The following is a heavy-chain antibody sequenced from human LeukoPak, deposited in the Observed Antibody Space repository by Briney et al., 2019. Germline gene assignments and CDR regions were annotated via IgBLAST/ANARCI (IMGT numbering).Heavy chain of an antibody. J-gene: IGHJ4*02. CDR2: ISTHSGTI. V-gene: IGHV3-48*02. CDR3: ARDRGGYEFFDD. D-gene: IGHD5-12*01. CDR1: GFTFSSYI. Sequence: GGSLRLSCAASGFTFSSYIMNWVRQAPGKGLEWVSYISTHSGTIYYTDSVKGRFTISRDNAKNSLYLQMNSLRDEDTAVYYCARDRGGYEFFDDWGQGTLVTVSS.